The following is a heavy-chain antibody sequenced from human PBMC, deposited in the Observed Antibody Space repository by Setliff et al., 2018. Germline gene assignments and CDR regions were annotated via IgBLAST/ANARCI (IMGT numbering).Heavy chain of an antibody. Sequence: PGGSLRLSCAASVFTFSSYAMSWVRQAPGKGLEWVSAISGSGGSTYYADSVKGRFTISRDNAKNSLYLQMNSLRAEDTAVYYCASRRNWGRSWYYYYGMDVWGQGTTVTVSS. D-gene: IGHD7-27*01. CDR2: ISGSGGST. CDR3: ASRRNWGRSWYYYYGMDV. J-gene: IGHJ6*02. V-gene: IGHV3-23*01. CDR1: VFTFSSYA.